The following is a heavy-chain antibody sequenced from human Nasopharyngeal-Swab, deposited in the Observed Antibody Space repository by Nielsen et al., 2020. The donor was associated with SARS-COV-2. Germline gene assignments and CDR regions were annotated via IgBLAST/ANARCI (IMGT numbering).Heavy chain of an antibody. CDR1: GGTFSSYA. V-gene: IGHV1-69*13. D-gene: IGHD6-13*01. CDR3: ARLPGIAAAGRERYYYYYMDV. CDR2: IIPIFGTA. J-gene: IGHJ6*03. Sequence: SVKVSCKASGGTFSSYAISWERQATGQGLEWMGGIIPIFGTANYAQKFQGRVTITADESTSTAYMELSSLRSEDTAVYYCARLPGIAAAGRERYYYYYMDVWGKGTTVTVSS.